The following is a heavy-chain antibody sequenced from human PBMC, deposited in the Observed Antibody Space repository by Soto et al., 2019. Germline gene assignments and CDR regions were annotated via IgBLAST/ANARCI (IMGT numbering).Heavy chain of an antibody. CDR1: GFTFDDYA. CDR2: INWNSEKI. D-gene: IGHD4-17*01. V-gene: IGHV3-9*01. J-gene: IGHJ5*02. CDR3: TKADYGDYSGSRPFDP. Sequence: EVQLVESGGTLVQPGRSLRLSCVASGFTFDDYAMHWVRRAPGKGLEWVSGINWNSEKIGYAESVKGRFTISRDNAKNSLSRQMNSLRVEDTALYFCTKADYGDYSGSRPFDPWGQGTLVTVSS.